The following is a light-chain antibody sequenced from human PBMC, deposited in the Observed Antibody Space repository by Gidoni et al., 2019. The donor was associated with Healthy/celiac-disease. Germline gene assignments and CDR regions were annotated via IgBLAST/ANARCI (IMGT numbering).Light chain of an antibody. J-gene: IGKJ1*01. Sequence: IVLTQSPGTLSLSPGERATLSCRASQSVSSSYLAWYQQKPGQAPRLLIYGASSRATGIPDRFSGSGSGTDFTLTISRLEPEDFAVYYCQQHGSSPRTFXQXTKVEIK. CDR3: QQHGSSPRT. V-gene: IGKV3-20*01. CDR2: GAS. CDR1: QSVSSSY.